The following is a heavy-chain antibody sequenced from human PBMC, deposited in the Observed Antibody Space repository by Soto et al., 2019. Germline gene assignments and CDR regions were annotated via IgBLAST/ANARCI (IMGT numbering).Heavy chain of an antibody. V-gene: IGHV1-18*01. Sequence: QVQLVQSGAEVKKPGASVRVSCKASGYTFTNYGITWVRQAPGQGLEWIGWISTNNGNTKYAQNLQGRVIMTTVTPTTTAQMGVRSLRFGATAVYYCARDLDCTSTGCYAAWFDPWGQGTLVTFSS. CDR2: ISTNNGNT. D-gene: IGHD2-2*01. CDR1: GYTFTNYG. J-gene: IGHJ5*02. CDR3: ARDLDCTSTGCYAAWFDP.